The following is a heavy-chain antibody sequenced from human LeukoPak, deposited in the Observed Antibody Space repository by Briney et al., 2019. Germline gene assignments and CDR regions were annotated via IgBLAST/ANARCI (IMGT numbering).Heavy chain of an antibody. CDR2: ISGSGGST. D-gene: IGHD2-15*01. CDR3: AKDRRSGGSCSDY. J-gene: IGHJ4*02. CDR1: GSAFSGYA. V-gene: IGHV3-23*01. Sequence: GGSLRLSCAASGSAFSGYAMSWVRQAPGRGLEWVSTISGSGGSTYYADSVKGRFTISRDNSKNTLYLQMNSLRAEDTAVYYCAKDRRSGGSCSDYWGQGTLVTVSS.